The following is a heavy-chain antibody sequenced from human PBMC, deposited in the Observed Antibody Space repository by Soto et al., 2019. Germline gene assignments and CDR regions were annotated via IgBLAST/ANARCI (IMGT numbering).Heavy chain of an antibody. V-gene: IGHV2-5*01. CDR1: GFSLSTSGVG. CDR3: AHRPRSTNYRYYFDY. Sequence: QITLKESGPTLVKPTQTLTLTCTFSGFSLSTSGVGVGWIRQPPGKALEWLALIYWNDDKRYSPSLKSRLTTTKDTSKNQVVLTMTNMDPVDTATYYCAHRPRSTNYRYYFDYWGQGTLVTVSS. CDR2: IYWNDDK. D-gene: IGHD1-1*01. J-gene: IGHJ4*02.